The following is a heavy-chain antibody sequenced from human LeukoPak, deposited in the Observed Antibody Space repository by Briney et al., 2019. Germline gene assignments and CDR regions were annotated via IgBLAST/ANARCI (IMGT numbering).Heavy chain of an antibody. J-gene: IGHJ4*02. CDR2: INHSGST. CDR1: GGSFSGYY. V-gene: IGHV4-34*01. D-gene: IGHD6-13*01. Sequence: SETLSLTCAVYGGSFSGYYWSWIRQPPGKGLEWIGEINHSGSTNYNPSLKSRVTISVDTSKNQFSLKLSSVTAADTAVNYCARVSGVAAAGRATDFDYWGQGTLVTVSS. CDR3: ARVSGVAAAGRATDFDY.